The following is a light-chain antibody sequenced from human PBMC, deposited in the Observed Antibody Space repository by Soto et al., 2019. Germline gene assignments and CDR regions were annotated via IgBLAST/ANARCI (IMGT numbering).Light chain of an antibody. Sequence: DIQMTQSPSSLSASAGDRVTITCRAGQDINIYLAWYQQKPGKVPKLLISAASTLQSGVPSRFSGSGSGTDFTLTISSLQPEDVATYYCQKYDDAPLTFGGGTKVEIK. V-gene: IGKV1-27*01. CDR3: QKYDDAPLT. J-gene: IGKJ4*01. CDR1: QDINIY. CDR2: AAS.